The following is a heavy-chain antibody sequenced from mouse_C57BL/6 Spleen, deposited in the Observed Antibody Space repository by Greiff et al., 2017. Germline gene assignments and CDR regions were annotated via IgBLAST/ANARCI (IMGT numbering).Heavy chain of an antibody. CDR3: ARRGIYYGNYEAMDY. J-gene: IGHJ4*01. Sequence: QVQLKESGAELARPGASVKLSCKASGYTFTSYGISWVKQRTGQGLEWIGEIYPRSGNTYYNEKFKGKATLTADKSSSTAYMELRSLTSEDSAVYFCARRGIYYGNYEAMDYWGQGTSVTVSS. CDR2: IYPRSGNT. V-gene: IGHV1-81*01. CDR1: GYTFTSYG. D-gene: IGHD2-1*01.